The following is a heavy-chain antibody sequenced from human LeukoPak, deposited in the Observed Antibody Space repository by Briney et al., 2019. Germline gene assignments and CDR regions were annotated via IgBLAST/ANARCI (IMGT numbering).Heavy chain of an antibody. CDR1: GGSFSGYY. Sequence: SETLSLTCAVSGGSFSGYYWSWIRQPPGKGLEWIGEINHSGSTNYNPSLKSRVTISVDTSKNQFSLELSSVTAADTAVYYCASGYSYGSVYWGQGTLVTVSS. D-gene: IGHD5-18*01. CDR2: INHSGST. V-gene: IGHV4-34*01. CDR3: ASGYSYGSVY. J-gene: IGHJ4*02.